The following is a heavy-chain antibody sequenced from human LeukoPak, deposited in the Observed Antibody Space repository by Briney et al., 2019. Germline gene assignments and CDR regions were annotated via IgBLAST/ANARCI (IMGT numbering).Heavy chain of an antibody. J-gene: IGHJ4*02. CDR3: VRDSLVGYGHRYFDC. CDR1: GFSFSNYW. D-gene: IGHD5-18*01. V-gene: IGHV3-7*01. CDR2: IKQDGSEK. Sequence: GGSLRLSCSASGFSFSNYWMTWVRQAPGKGLELVANIKQDGSEKKYVDSVKGRLTISRDNAKNSLYLQMNSLRVEDTAVYYCVRDSLVGYGHRYFDCWGQGTLVTVSS.